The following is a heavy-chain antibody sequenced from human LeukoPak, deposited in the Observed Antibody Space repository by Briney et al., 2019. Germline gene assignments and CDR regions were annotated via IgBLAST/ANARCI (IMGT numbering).Heavy chain of an antibody. CDR3: ARSSATYYDILTGSPIYGHFQH. CDR2: IYPGDSDT. V-gene: IGHV5-51*01. D-gene: IGHD3-9*01. CDR1: GYSFTSYW. J-gene: IGHJ1*01. Sequence: GESLKISCKGSGYSFTSYWIGWVRQMPGKGLGWMGIIYPGDSDTRYSPSFQGQVTISADKSISTAYLQWSSLKASDTAMYYCARSSATYYDILTGSPIYGHFQHWGQGTLVTVSS.